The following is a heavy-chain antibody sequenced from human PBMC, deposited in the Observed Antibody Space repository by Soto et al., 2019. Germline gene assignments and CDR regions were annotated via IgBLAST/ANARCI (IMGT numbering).Heavy chain of an antibody. CDR3: ARANSNSDYFDY. V-gene: IGHV1-8*01. J-gene: IGHJ4*02. CDR1: GYTFTSYD. Sequence: QVQQVQSGAEVKKPGASVKVSCKASGYTFTSYDINWVRQATGQGLEWMGWMNPNSGNTGYAQKSQGRVTMTRNTSISTAYMELSSLRSEDTAVYYCARANSNSDYFDYWGQGTLVTVSS. CDR2: MNPNSGNT. D-gene: IGHD4-4*01.